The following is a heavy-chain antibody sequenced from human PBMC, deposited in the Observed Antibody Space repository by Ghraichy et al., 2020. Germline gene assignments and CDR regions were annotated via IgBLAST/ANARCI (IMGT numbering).Heavy chain of an antibody. Sequence: GGSLRLSCAASGFTFSSYSMNWVRQAPGKGLEWVSSIASSSGYIYYADSVKGRFTISRDNANNSLYLQMNSLRAEDTALYYCARELTGTTDWFDPWGQGTLVTVSS. D-gene: IGHD1-7*01. CDR1: GFTFSSYS. V-gene: IGHV3-21*01. CDR2: IASSSGYI. J-gene: IGHJ5*02. CDR3: ARELTGTTDWFDP.